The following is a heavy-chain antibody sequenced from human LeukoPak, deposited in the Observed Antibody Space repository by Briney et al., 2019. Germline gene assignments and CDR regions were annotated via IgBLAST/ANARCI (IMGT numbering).Heavy chain of an antibody. CDR2: INPNSGGT. CDR1: GYTFTGYY. D-gene: IGHD3-3*01. V-gene: IGHV1-2*06. CDR3: ARETKLEWLLIFDY. J-gene: IGHJ4*02. Sequence: GASVKVSCKASGYTFTGYYMHWVRQAPGQGLEWMGRINPNSGGTNYAQKFQGRATMTRDTSISTAYMELSRLRSDDTAVYYCARETKLEWLLIFDYWGQGTLVTVSS.